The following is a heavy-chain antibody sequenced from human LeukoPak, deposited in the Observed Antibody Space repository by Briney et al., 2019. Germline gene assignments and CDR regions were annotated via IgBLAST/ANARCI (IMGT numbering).Heavy chain of an antibody. D-gene: IGHD1-26*01. J-gene: IGHJ4*02. CDR1: GFTFSTYS. CDR2: ISSSSSYI. Sequence: GGSLRLSCAASGFTFSTYSMTWVRQAPGKGLEWVSSISSSSSYIYYADSVKGRFTISRDNAKNSLYLQMNSLRAEDTAVYYCASSIVGVADYWGQGTLVTVSS. CDR3: ASSIVGVADY. V-gene: IGHV3-21*01.